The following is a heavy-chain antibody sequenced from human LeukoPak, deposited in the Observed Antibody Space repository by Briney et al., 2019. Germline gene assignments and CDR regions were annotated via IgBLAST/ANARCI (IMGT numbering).Heavy chain of an antibody. D-gene: IGHD1-26*01. Sequence: GGSLRLSCAASGFTFSSYAMHWVRQAPGKGLEWVAVISYDGSNKYYADSVKGRFTISRDNSKNTMYLQMNNLREEDTAVYYCTRDPILGAPDYFDYWGQGTLVTVSS. CDR1: GFTFSSYA. CDR2: ISYDGSNK. J-gene: IGHJ4*02. CDR3: TRDPILGAPDYFDY. V-gene: IGHV3-30*04.